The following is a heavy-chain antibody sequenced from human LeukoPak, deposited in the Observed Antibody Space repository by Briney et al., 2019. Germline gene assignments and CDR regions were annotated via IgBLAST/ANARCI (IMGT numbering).Heavy chain of an antibody. Sequence: SGTLSLTCAVSGDSISNSEWWSWVRHPPGKGLEGIGQIHHRGNTKYNPSLRSRFTMSVDKSKNQFSLKVTSVTAADTAVYSCAKHRGFTFDPWGPGTLVTVSS. V-gene: IGHV4-4*02. D-gene: IGHD5-12*01. CDR1: GDSISNSEW. CDR3: AKHRGFTFDP. CDR2: IHHRGNT. J-gene: IGHJ5*02.